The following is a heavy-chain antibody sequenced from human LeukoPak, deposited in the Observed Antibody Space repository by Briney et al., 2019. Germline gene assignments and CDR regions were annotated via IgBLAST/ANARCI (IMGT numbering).Heavy chain of an antibody. J-gene: IGHJ4*02. V-gene: IGHV3-21*01. D-gene: IGHD3-22*01. CDR3: ARDSYDRSGSLYYFDY. CDR1: GFTFSSYS. CDR2: ISSSSSYI. Sequence: GGSLRLSCAASGFTFSSYSMNWVRQAPGKGLEWVSSISSSSSYIYYADSVKGRFTISRDNAKHSLYLQMNRRRAEDMAAYYCARDSYDRSGSLYYFDYGGQETLVTVSS.